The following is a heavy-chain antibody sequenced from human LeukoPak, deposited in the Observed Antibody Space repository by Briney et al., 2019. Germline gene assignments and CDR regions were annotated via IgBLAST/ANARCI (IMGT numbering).Heavy chain of an antibody. CDR2: IYPGDSDT. D-gene: IGHD3-10*01. CDR1: GYSFTSYW. CDR3: ARSSIDYYGSGSPFDY. V-gene: IGHV5-51*01. Sequence: GASLKISCKGSGYSFTSYWIGWVRQMPGKGLEWMGIIYPGDSDTRYSPSFQGQVTISADESISTAYLQWSSLKASDTAMYYCARSSIDYYGSGSPFDYWGQGTLVTVSS. J-gene: IGHJ4*02.